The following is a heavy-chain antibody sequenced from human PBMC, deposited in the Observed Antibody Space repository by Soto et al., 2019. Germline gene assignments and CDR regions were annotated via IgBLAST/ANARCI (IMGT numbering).Heavy chain of an antibody. CDR3: ASRASGYDLKRYQGAFDI. CDR2: ISSSSSTI. Sequence: EVQLVESGGGLVQPGGSLRLSCAASGFTFSSYSMNWVRQAPGKGLEWVSYISSSSSTIYYADSVKGRFTISRDNAKNSLYLQMNSLRDEDTAVYYCASRASGYDLKRYQGAFDIWGQGTMVTVSS. V-gene: IGHV3-48*02. CDR1: GFTFSSYS. J-gene: IGHJ3*02. D-gene: IGHD5-12*01.